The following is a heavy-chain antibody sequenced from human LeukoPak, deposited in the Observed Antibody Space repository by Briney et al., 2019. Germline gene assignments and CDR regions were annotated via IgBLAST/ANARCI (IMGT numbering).Heavy chain of an antibody. CDR1: GYRFTSYW. V-gene: IGHV5-51*01. Sequence: KHGESLKISCKGSGYRFTSYWIGWVRQMPGKGLEWMGFINPGDSDTRYSPSFLGQVTISADKSISTAYLQWSSLKASDTAMYYCALSASFFDYWGQETLVTVSS. CDR3: ALSASFFDY. CDR2: INPGDSDT. D-gene: IGHD3-16*01. J-gene: IGHJ4*02.